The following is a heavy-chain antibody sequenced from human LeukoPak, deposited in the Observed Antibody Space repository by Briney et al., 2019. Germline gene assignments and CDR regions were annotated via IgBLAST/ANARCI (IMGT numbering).Heavy chain of an antibody. D-gene: IGHD1-26*01. CDR2: ISGSGGST. J-gene: IGHJ4*02. V-gene: IGHV3-23*01. Sequence: GGSLRLSCAASGFTFSSYAMSWVRQAPGKGLEWVSAISGSGGSTYYADSEKGRFTISRDNSKNTLYLQMNSLRAEDTAVYYCAKSGSGGSYRYYFDYWGQGTLVTVSS. CDR1: GFTFSSYA. CDR3: AKSGSGGSYRYYFDY.